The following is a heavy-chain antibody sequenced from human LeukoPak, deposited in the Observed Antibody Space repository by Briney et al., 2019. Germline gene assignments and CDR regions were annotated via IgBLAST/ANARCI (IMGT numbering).Heavy chain of an antibody. Sequence: SETLSLTCAVSGGSISSSNWWSWVRQPPGKGLEWIGEIYHSGSTNYNPSLKSRVTISVDKSKNQFSLKLSSVTAADTAVYYCARVPSNGWGEGYYYYGMDVWGQGTTVTVSS. CDR1: GGSISSSNW. CDR2: IYHSGST. J-gene: IGHJ6*02. V-gene: IGHV4-4*02. D-gene: IGHD6-19*01. CDR3: ARVPSNGWGEGYYYYGMDV.